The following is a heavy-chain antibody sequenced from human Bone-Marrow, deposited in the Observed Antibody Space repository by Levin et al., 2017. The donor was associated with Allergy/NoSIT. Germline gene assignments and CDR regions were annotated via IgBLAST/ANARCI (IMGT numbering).Heavy chain of an antibody. J-gene: IGHJ6*02. Sequence: GESLKISCAASGFTFSTYDMHWVRQAPGKGLEWVAVIWYDGSNKYYVDSVKGRFTISRDNSKNTLYLQVNSLRAEDTAVYHCARGDVFRAFGVADYYGMDVWGQGTTVTVSS. CDR1: GFTFSTYD. CDR2: IWYDGSNK. V-gene: IGHV3-33*01. CDR3: ARGDVFRAFGVADYYGMDV. D-gene: IGHD3-3*01.